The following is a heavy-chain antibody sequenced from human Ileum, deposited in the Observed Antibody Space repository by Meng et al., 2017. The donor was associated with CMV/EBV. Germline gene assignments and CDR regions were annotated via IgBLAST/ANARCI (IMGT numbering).Heavy chain of an antibody. CDR3: ARGSSSWAFDY. J-gene: IGHJ4*02. V-gene: IGHV4-4*07. CDR2: VYSRRSK. Sequence: RKGVGPGLVERSEALSPTSSVAGGLIRGYYWSWIQQPATKGLEWIWRVYSRRSKDYNPSLQSRVTMSVDTSKNQFSLKLSSVTAADTAVYYCARGSSSWAFDYWGQGTLVTVSS. CDR1: GGLIRGYY. D-gene: IGHD2-2*01.